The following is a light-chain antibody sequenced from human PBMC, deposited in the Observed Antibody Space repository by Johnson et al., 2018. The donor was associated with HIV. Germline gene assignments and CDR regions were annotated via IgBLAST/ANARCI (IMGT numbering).Light chain of an antibody. CDR1: SSNIGNNY. CDR3: GTWDSSLTSYV. V-gene: IGLV1-51*01. Sequence: QPVLTQPPSVSAAPGQKVTISCSGSSSNIGNNYVSWYQQLRGTAPKLLIYDNNKRPSGIPGRFSGSKSGPSATLGITGLQTGDEADYYCGTWDSSLTSYVFGAGTKVTVL. CDR2: DNN. J-gene: IGLJ1*01.